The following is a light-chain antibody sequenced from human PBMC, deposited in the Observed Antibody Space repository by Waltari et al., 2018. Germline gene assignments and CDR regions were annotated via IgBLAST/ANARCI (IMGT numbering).Light chain of an antibody. Sequence: VVLTQSPDTLSLSPGERATLSCRASQRVASNYLAWYQQKPGQAPRLLIYATSTMATGTPDRFSGSGSGTDFILTISRLEPEDFAVYFCQQYGTSHWTFGQGTRVEFK. V-gene: IGKV3-20*01. CDR3: QQYGTSHWT. CDR1: QRVASNY. J-gene: IGKJ1*01. CDR2: ATS.